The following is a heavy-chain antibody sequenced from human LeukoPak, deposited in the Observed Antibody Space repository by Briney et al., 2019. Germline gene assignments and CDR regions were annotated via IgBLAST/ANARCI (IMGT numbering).Heavy chain of an antibody. CDR2: ISGSGGST. V-gene: IGHV3-23*01. CDR3: AKVGGDTYYYDKTGAFGHRAFDP. Sequence: PGGSLRLSCAASGFTFSSYAMIWVRQAPGKGLQCVSAISGSGGSTYYADSVKSRFTISRDNSKNTLYLQMNSLRAEDTAVYYCAKVGGDTYYYDKTGAFGHRAFDPWGQGTLVTVSS. CDR1: GFTFSSYA. J-gene: IGHJ5*02. D-gene: IGHD3-22*01.